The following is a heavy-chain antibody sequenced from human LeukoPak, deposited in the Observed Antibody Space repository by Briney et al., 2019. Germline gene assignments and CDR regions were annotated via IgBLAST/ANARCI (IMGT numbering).Heavy chain of an antibody. CDR1: GYSFTSYW. J-gene: IGHJ3*02. CDR2: IYPGDSDT. CDR3: ARLDKFSMVRGIIVSAFDI. D-gene: IGHD3-10*01. Sequence: GESLKISCKGSGYSFTSYWIGWVRQMPGKGLEWMGIIYPGDSDTKYSPSFQGQVTISADKSTSTTYLQWSSLKASDTAIFYCARLDKFSMVRGIIVSAFDIWGQGTKVTVSS. V-gene: IGHV5-51*01.